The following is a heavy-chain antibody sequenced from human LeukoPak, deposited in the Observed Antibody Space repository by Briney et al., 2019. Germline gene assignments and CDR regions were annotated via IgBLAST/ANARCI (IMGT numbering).Heavy chain of an antibody. D-gene: IGHD2-8*01. CDR1: GGSFSGYY. Sequence: SETLSLTCAVYGGSFSGYYWSWIRQPPGKGLEWIGEINHSGSTNYNPSLKSRVTISVDTSKNQFSLKLSSVTAADTAVYYCARVGVPLALDYWGQGTLVTVSS. CDR2: INHSGST. J-gene: IGHJ4*02. V-gene: IGHV4-34*01. CDR3: ARVGVPLALDY.